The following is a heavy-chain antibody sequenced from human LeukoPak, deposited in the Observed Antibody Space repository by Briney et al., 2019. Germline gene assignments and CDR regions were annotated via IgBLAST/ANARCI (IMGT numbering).Heavy chain of an antibody. Sequence: GESLKISFLGSGYRFSTFWIGWVRPMPGKGLEWVGIIYPGDSDARYSPSFQGQVTISADKSVTTAYLQWSSLKASDTAVYYCARLEGRAAMIRGAMTYWGQGTPVTVSS. V-gene: IGHV5-51*01. J-gene: IGHJ4*02. CDR1: GYRFSTFW. CDR3: ARLEGRAAMIRGAMTY. D-gene: IGHD3-10*01. CDR2: IYPGDSDA.